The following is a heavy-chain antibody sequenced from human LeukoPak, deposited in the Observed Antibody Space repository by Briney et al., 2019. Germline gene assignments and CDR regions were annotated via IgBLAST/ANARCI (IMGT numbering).Heavy chain of an antibody. CDR3: AGGDPLYGMDV. Sequence: ASVKVSCKASGYTFTSYDINWVRQATGRGLEWMGWMNPNSGNTGYAQKFQGRVTMTRNTSISTAYMELSSLSSEDTAVYYCAGGDPLYGMDVWSQGTTVTVSS. J-gene: IGHJ6*02. V-gene: IGHV1-8*01. CDR1: GYTFTSYD. CDR2: MNPNSGNT.